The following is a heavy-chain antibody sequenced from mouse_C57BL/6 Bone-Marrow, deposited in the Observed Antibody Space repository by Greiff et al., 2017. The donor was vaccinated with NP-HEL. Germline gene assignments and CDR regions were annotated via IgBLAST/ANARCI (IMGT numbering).Heavy chain of an antibody. J-gene: IGHJ2*01. CDR1: GFSLTSYG. CDR3: ANMAYGSSPAY. CDR2: IWRGGST. V-gene: IGHV2-5*01. D-gene: IGHD1-1*01. Sequence: VHLVESGPGLVQPSQSLSITCTASGFSLTSYGVHWVRQSPGKGLEWLGVIWRGGSTDYNADFMSRLSITKDNSKGQVFFKMNSPQADDTAICYSANMAYGSSPAYWGQGTTLTVSS.